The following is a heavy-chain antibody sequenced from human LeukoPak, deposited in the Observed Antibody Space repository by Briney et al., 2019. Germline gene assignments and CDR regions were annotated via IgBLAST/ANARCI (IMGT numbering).Heavy chain of an antibody. CDR3: VRDLGSGWPDY. D-gene: IGHD6-19*01. V-gene: IGHV1-18*01. Sequence: GASVKVSCKASGYTFTSYGISWVRQAPGQGLEWMGWISGYNGDTNYAQKFQGRVTMTTDTSTSTGYMELRSLRSDDTAVYYCVRDLGSGWPDYWGQGTRVTASS. CDR1: GYTFTSYG. CDR2: ISGYNGDT. J-gene: IGHJ4*02.